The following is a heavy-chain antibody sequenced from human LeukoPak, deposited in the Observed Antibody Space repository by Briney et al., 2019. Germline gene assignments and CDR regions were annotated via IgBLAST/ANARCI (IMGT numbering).Heavy chain of an antibody. CDR3: ARDGGHGPFDP. V-gene: IGHV4-4*07. Sequence: SETLSLTCYVSGGSLTNYYWSWIRQPAGKGLEWIGRIYPSGTTNYNPSLKSRLTMSIDTSKKQFSLNLRFLIAADTAVYYCARDGGHGPFDPWGPGTLVTVSS. J-gene: IGHJ5*02. CDR1: GGSLTNYY. CDR2: IYPSGTT. D-gene: IGHD3-16*01.